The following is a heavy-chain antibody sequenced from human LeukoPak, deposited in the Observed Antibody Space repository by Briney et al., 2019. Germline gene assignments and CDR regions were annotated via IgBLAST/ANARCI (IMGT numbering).Heavy chain of an antibody. J-gene: IGHJ4*02. V-gene: IGHV3-30-3*01. Sequence: GGSLRLSCAASGFTFSSYAMHWVRQAPGKGLEWVAVISYDGSNKYYADSVKGRFTISRDNSKNTLYLQMNSLRAEDTAVYYCASLTAFDYWGQGTLVTVSS. CDR1: GFTFSSYA. CDR2: ISYDGSNK. CDR3: ASLTAFDY.